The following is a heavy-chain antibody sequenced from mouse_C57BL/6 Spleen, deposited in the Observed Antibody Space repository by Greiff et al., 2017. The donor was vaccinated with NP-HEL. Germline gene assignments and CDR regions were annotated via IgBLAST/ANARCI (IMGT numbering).Heavy chain of an antibody. CDR2: ISSGSSTS. Sequence: DVQLVESGGGLVKPGGSLKLSCAASGFTFSDYGMHWVRQAPEKGLEWVAYISSGSSTSHYADTVKGRFTISRDNAKNTLFLQMTRLRSEDTAMYYCARDEKTSYAMDYWGQGTSVTVSS. J-gene: IGHJ4*01. CDR1: GFTFSDYG. CDR3: ARDEKTSYAMDY. V-gene: IGHV5-17*01.